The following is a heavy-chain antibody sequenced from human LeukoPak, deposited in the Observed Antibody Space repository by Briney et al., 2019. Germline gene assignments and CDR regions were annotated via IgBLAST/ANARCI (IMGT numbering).Heavy chain of an antibody. D-gene: IGHD2-2*01. J-gene: IGHJ4*02. CDR1: GFTFGTHA. Sequence: PGGSLRLSCVASGFTFGTHAMHWLRQAPGKGLEWLGVISYDGRNKTYAESVRGRFTISRDDSKNTLYLQIHNVRPDDTAVYFCAGGRLPCYAWFLTDEYWGQGTLVIVSS. CDR2: ISYDGRNK. CDR3: AGGRLPCYAWFLTDEY. V-gene: IGHV3-30*01.